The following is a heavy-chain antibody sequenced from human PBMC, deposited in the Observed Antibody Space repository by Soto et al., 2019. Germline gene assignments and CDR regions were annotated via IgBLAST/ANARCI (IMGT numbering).Heavy chain of an antibody. CDR3: VREGGVPSAIGHYYYGMDV. CDR1: GFTFSDYY. D-gene: IGHD2-2*02. Sequence: TGGSLRLSCAASGFTFSDYYMSWIRQAPGKGLKWVSYIGSSNTYTNYADSVKGRFTISRDNAKNSLYLQMNNLRDDDTAVYYCVREGGVPSAIGHYYYGMDVWGQGTAVTV. CDR2: IGSSNTYT. V-gene: IGHV3-11*06. J-gene: IGHJ6*02.